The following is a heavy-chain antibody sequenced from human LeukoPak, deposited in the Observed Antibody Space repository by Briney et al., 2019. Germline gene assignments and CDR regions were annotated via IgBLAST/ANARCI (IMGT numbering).Heavy chain of an antibody. CDR3: ARQVYCGGDCYYSTPVDY. V-gene: IGHV3-21*01. CDR1: GFTFSSYS. J-gene: IGHJ4*02. Sequence: GGSLRLSCAASGFTFSSYSMNWVRQAPGKGLEWVSSISSSGSYIYYADSVKGRLTISRDNAKNSLYLQMNSLRAEDTAVYYCARQVYCGGDCYYSTPVDYWGQGTLVTVSS. D-gene: IGHD2-21*02. CDR2: ISSSGSYI.